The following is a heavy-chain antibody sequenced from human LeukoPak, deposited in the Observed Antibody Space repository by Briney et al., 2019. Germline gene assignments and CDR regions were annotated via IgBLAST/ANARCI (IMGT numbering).Heavy chain of an antibody. CDR1: GGSISSYC. CDR2: IYYSGST. CDR3: ARDRRESSKPNDAVDI. D-gene: IGHD4-11*01. Sequence: SETQSLTCSVSGGSISSYCWSWIRQPPGKGLEWIGYIYYSGSTHYNPSLESRVTISIDTSKKQLSLRLTSVTAADTAVYYCARDRRESSKPNDAVDIWGQGTMVTVSS. V-gene: IGHV4-59*01. J-gene: IGHJ3*02.